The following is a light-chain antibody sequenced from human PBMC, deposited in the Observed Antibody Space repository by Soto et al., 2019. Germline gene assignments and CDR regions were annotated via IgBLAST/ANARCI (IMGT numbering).Light chain of an antibody. J-gene: IGKJ2*01. CDR1: QNINTH. V-gene: IGKV3-20*01. CDR3: QHYGYSLPNT. Sequence: EIVLTQSPGILSLSPGESATLSCRASQNINTHLAWYQQKPGQAPRLLIYDASNRATGIPDSFSGSGSGADFTLTIRRLEPEDSAVYYCQHYGYSLPNTFGQGTKLEI. CDR2: DAS.